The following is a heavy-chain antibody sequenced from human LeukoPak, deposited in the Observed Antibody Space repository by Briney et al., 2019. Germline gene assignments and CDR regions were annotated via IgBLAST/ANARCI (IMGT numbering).Heavy chain of an antibody. CDR3: ARFVVGATQLFDY. D-gene: IGHD1-26*01. V-gene: IGHV5-51*01. CDR2: IYPGDSDT. Sequence: PGESLKISCKCSGYSFTSYWIGWVRPLPGKGVEWMGIIYPGDSDTRYSPSFQGQVTISADKSISTAYLQWSSLKASDTAMYYCARFVVGATQLFDYWGQGTLVTVSS. CDR1: GYSFTSYW. J-gene: IGHJ4*02.